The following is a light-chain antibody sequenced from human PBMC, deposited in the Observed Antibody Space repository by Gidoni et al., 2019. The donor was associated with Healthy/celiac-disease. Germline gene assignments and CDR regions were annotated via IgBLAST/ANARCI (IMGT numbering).Light chain of an antibody. V-gene: IGKV1-33*01. J-gene: IGKJ2*01. CDR1: QDISNY. Sequence: DIQMTQSPSSLSASVGDRVTITCQASQDISNYLNWYQQKPGKASKLLIYDASNLETGVPSRFSGSGSGTDFTFTISSLQPEDIATYYCQQYDNLPTFXQXTKLEIK. CDR2: DAS. CDR3: QQYDNLPT.